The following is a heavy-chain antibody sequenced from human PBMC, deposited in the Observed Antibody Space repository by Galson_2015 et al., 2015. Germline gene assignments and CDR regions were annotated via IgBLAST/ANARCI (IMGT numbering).Heavy chain of an antibody. D-gene: IGHD6-19*01. Sequence: EALSLTCTVSGGSISTYYWSWIRQPPGKGLEWIGSIYHSGNTEDNPSLKSRVTISVDTSKNQFSLKLSSVTAADTAVYYCARCSVTGTSYAASDVWGQGTMVTVSS. V-gene: IGHV4-59*01. CDR1: GGSISTYY. CDR2: IYHSGNT. CDR3: ARCSVTGTSYAASDV. J-gene: IGHJ3*01.